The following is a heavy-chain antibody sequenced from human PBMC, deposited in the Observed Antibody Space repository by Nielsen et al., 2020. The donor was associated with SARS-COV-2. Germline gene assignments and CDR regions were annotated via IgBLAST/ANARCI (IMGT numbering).Heavy chain of an antibody. V-gene: IGHV3-13*01. Sequence: GESLKISCAASGFTFSSYDMHWVRQATGKGLEWVSAIGTAGDTYYPGSVKGRFTISRENAKNSLYLQMNSLRAEDTAVYYCAKDGGGGAAAGTDYWGQGTLVTVSS. J-gene: IGHJ4*02. CDR1: GFTFSSYD. CDR3: AKDGGGGAAAGTDY. D-gene: IGHD6-13*01. CDR2: IGTAGDT.